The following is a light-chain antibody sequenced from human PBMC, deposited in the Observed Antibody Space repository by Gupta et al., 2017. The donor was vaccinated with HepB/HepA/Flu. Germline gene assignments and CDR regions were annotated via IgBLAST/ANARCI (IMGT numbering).Light chain of an antibody. CDR1: QSISNNY. V-gene: IGKV3-20*01. CDR3: QQYGSSPPYS. J-gene: IGKJ2*03. CDR2: GAT. Sequence: EIVLTQSPGTLSLSPGERATLSCRTSQSISNNYLTWYQQKPGQAPRLLIYGATSRATGIPDRFSGSVSGTDFTLTISRLEPEDFAVYYCQQYGSSPPYSFGQGTKLEIK.